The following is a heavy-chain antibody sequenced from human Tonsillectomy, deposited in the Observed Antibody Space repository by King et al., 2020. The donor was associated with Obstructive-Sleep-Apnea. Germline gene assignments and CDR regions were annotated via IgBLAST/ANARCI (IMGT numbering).Heavy chain of an antibody. CDR1: GFTFSSYC. Sequence: VQLVESGGCVVQPGRSPRLSCEDSGFTFSSYCMHWVRQAPGKGLECVAGISYDGSKKYYADSVKGRCTISRDNSKNTLYVQMNSLRAEDTAVYYCAKDRGSSGENWFDPWGQGTLVTVSS. CDR3: AKDRGSSGENWFDP. J-gene: IGHJ5*02. D-gene: IGHD6-19*01. V-gene: IGHV3-30*18. CDR2: ISYDGSKK.